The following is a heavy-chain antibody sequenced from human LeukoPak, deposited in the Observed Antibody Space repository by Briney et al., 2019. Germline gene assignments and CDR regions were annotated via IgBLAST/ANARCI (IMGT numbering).Heavy chain of an antibody. CDR1: GLTFSSYW. CDR3: PRRMWGDWYSDL. V-gene: IGHV3-7*01. Sequence: GRCLRLSCAASGLTFSSYWMSWVRQAPGKGLEWVANIKQDGSEKYYVDSVEGRFTISRDNAKNSLYLQMNSLRAEDTAMYYCPRRMWGDWYSDLWGQGILVTVSS. J-gene: IGHJ2*01. CDR2: IKQDGSEK. D-gene: IGHD3-16*01.